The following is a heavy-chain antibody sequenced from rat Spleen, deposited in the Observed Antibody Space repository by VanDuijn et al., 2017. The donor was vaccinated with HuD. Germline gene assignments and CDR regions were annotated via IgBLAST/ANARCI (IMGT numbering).Heavy chain of an antibody. CDR2: ISPSGGST. J-gene: IGHJ2*01. Sequence: EVKLVESGGGLVQPGRSLKLSCAASGFTFSDYNMAWVRQAPTKGLEWVASISPSGGSTYYPDSVKGRFTISRDNAKNTLYLQMDSLRSEDTATYYCATDSRDYFNYWGQGVLVTVSS. CDR3: ATDSRDYFNY. CDR1: GFTFSDYN. V-gene: IGHV5-27*01. D-gene: IGHD1-8*01.